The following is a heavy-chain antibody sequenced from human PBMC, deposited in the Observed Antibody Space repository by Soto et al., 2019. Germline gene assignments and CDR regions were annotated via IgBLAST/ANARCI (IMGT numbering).Heavy chain of an antibody. Sequence: SETLSLTCTVSGGSISSYYWSWIRQPPGKGLEWIGYIYYSGTSSYNPSLKSRVRISIDMSKNQFSLKLSSVTAADTAVYYCATHNWNLDPWGQGTLVTVSS. CDR3: ATHNWNLDP. CDR2: IYYSGTS. V-gene: IGHV4-59*04. J-gene: IGHJ1*01. CDR1: GGSISSYY. D-gene: IGHD1-7*01.